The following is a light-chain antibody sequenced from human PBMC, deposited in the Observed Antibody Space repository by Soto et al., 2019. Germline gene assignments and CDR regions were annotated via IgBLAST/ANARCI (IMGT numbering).Light chain of an antibody. CDR2: GAS. V-gene: IGKV3-20*01. J-gene: IGKJ1*01. CDR1: QSVSSSY. Sequence: EIVLTQSPGALSLSPGERATPSCRASQSVSSSYLAWYQQKPGQAPRLLIYGASSRATGIPDRFSGSGSGTDFTLTISRLEPEDFAVYYWQQYGSSPWEFGQGTKVEIK. CDR3: QQYGSSPWE.